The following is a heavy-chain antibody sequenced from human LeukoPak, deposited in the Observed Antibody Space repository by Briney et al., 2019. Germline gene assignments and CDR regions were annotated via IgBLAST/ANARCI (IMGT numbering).Heavy chain of an antibody. CDR1: GGTFSSYA. CDR2: IIPIFGTA. D-gene: IGHD6-13*01. V-gene: IGHV1-69*13. CDR3: ARTDIAAAGNWFDP. J-gene: IGHJ5*02. Sequence: SVKVSCTASGGTFSSYAISWVRQAPGQGLEWMGGIIPIFGTANYAQKFQGRVTITADESTSTAYMELSCLRSEDTAVYYCARTDIAAAGNWFDPWGQGTLVTVSS.